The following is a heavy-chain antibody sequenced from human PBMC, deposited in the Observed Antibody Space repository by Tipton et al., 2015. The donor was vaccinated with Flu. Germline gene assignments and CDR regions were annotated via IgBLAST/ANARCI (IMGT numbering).Heavy chain of an antibody. CDR2: IYYSGST. D-gene: IGHD2-2*01. CDR3: ARTIVVVPAAMMWFDP. J-gene: IGHJ5*02. Sequence: TLSTCTVSGGSISSYYWSWIRQPPGKGLEWIGYIYYSGSTNYNPSLKSRVTISVDTSKNQFSLKLSSVTAADTAVYYCARTIVVVPAAMMWFDPWGQGTLVTVSS. V-gene: IGHV4-59*08. CDR1: GGSISSYY.